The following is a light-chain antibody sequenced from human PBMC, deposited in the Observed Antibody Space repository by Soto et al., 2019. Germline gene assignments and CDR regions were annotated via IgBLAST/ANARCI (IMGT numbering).Light chain of an antibody. V-gene: IGLV1-51*01. Sequence: QSVLTQPPSVSAAPGQKVTISCSGSSSNIGNNYVSWYQQLPGTAPKLLIYDNNKRPSGIPDRFSGSKSGTSATLGITGLQTGDEADYYCGTWDSSLSALYWVFGGGTKLTVL. CDR2: DNN. CDR1: SSNIGNNY. J-gene: IGLJ3*02. CDR3: GTWDSSLSALYWV.